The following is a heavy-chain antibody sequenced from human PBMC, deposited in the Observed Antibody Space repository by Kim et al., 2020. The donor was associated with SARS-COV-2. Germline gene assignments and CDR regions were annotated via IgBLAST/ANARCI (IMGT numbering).Heavy chain of an antibody. CDR1: GFTFSNYA. J-gene: IGHJ4*02. V-gene: IGHV3-30-3*01. CDR3: VRGRGRSKVEVY. D-gene: IGHD3-16*01. Sequence: GGSLRLSCAASGFTFSNYALHWVRQAPGKGLEWVTIISYDGSNKYVDSVKGRFTISRDNSKNTLYLQMNSLRVEDTAVYYCVRGRGRSKVEVYWGQGTLVTVSS. CDR2: ISYDGSNK.